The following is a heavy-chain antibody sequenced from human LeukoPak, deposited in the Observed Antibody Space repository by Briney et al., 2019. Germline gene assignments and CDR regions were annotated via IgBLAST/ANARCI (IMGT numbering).Heavy chain of an antibody. J-gene: IGHJ6*03. D-gene: IGHD2-2*01. Sequence: GSLRLSCAASGFTFSYYWMHWVRQAPGKGPVWVSGVSGADGTTYYADSVKGRFTISRDNSKSTLYLQMNNLRAEDTAVYYCAKHWSYCSTTSCFFNYYYYYMDVWGKGTTVTVSS. V-gene: IGHV3-23*01. CDR1: GFTFSYYW. CDR3: AKHWSYCSTTSCFFNYYYYYMDV. CDR2: VSGADGTT.